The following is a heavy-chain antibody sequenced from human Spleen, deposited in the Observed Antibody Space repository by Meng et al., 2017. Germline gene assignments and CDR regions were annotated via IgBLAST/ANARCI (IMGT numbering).Heavy chain of an antibody. Sequence: GESLKISCKGSGYSFTSYWIGWVRQMPGKGLEWMGIIYPDDSDTKYSPSFQGQVTISADKSINTAYLQWSSLKASDTAIYFCARLPKGIWGENAFDIWGQGTMVTVSS. J-gene: IGHJ3*02. CDR3: ARLPKGIWGENAFDI. V-gene: IGHV5-51*01. D-gene: IGHD7-27*01. CDR2: IYPDDSDT. CDR1: GYSFTSYW.